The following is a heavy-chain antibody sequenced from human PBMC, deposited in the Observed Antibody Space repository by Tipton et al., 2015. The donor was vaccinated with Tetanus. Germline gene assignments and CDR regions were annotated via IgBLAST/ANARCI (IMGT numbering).Heavy chain of an antibody. V-gene: IGHV4-31*03. CDR3: ARDRGVRGGYYYDHVMDV. CDR1: GGSISSDGAY. CDR2: ISNSGST. D-gene: IGHD3-10*01. Sequence: TLSLTCTVSGGSISSDGAYWSWIRPPPGEGLEWIGSISNSGSTYYNPSLKSRVTISVDTSQKQISLKVNSVTAADTAVYYCARDRGVRGGYYYDHVMDVWGQGTTVTVS. J-gene: IGHJ6*02.